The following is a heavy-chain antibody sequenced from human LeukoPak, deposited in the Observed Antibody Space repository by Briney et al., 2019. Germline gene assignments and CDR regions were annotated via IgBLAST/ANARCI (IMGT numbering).Heavy chain of an antibody. Sequence: GDSLKISCKGSGYSFPSYWIGWVRQMPGKGLEWMGIIYPHDSDTRYSPSFQGQVTISADKSISTAYLQWSSLKASDTAMYYCARLLRNIAAAVYYFDYWGQGTLVTVSS. CDR1: GYSFPSYW. CDR2: IYPHDSDT. D-gene: IGHD6-13*01. V-gene: IGHV5-51*01. J-gene: IGHJ4*02. CDR3: ARLLRNIAAAVYYFDY.